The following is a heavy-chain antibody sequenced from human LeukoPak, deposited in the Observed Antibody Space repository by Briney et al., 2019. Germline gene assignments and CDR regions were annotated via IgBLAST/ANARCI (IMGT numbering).Heavy chain of an antibody. CDR1: GYSFTSYC. CDR2: ITPSDGGT. CDR3: ARDPTVITSSRIAIFGVVKRPHNWFDP. J-gene: IGHJ5*02. D-gene: IGHD3-3*01. V-gene: IGHV1-46*01. Sequence: GASVKVSCKASGYSFTSYCMHWVRQAPGQGLEWMGMITPSDGGTTYAQKFQGRVTMTRDTSTSTVYMELSSLRSEDTAIYFCARDPTVITSSRIAIFGVVKRPHNWFDPWGQGTLVTVSS.